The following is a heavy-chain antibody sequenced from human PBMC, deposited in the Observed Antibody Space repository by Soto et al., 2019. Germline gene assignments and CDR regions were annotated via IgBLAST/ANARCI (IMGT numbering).Heavy chain of an antibody. CDR2: IDWDDDK. CDR1: GFSLSTHGMC. J-gene: IGHJ6*02. CDR3: ARIRGTRVSYYDILPYGMDV. Sequence: SGPTLVNPTQTLTLTCTFSGFSLSTHGMCVSWIRQPPGKALEWLALIDWDDDKYYNTSLKTRLTISKDTSKNQVVLTMATMDPVDTGTYYCARIRGTRVSYYDILPYGMDVWGQGITVTLSS. V-gene: IGHV2-70*01. D-gene: IGHD3-9*01.